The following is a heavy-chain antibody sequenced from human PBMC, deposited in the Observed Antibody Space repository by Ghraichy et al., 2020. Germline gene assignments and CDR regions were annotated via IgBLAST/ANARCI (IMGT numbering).Heavy chain of an antibody. J-gene: IGHJ4*02. V-gene: IGHV3-23*01. CDR3: AKDRSGGYFDS. D-gene: IGHD3-16*01. Sequence: GGSLRLSCTGSGFTFRNYAMNWVRQAPGKGLEWVAGISGNGGNTYYEDSVKGRLTISRDNSKNTLYLQMNSLRDEDSAVYYCAKDRSGGYFDSWGQGTPVTVSS. CDR2: ISGNGGNT. CDR1: GFTFRNYA.